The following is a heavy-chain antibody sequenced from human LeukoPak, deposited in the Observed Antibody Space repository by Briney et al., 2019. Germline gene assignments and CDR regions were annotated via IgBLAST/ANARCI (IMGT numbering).Heavy chain of an antibody. CDR3: AKGDTAMVTGYYYGMDV. Sequence: GGSLRLSCAASGFTLDDYAMHWVRQAPGKGLEWVSGISWNSGSVGYADSVKGRFTISRDNAKNSLYLQMNSLRAEDTALYYCAKGDTAMVTGYYYGMDVWGQGTTVTVSS. J-gene: IGHJ6*02. CDR1: GFTLDDYA. V-gene: IGHV3-9*01. D-gene: IGHD5-18*01. CDR2: ISWNSGSV.